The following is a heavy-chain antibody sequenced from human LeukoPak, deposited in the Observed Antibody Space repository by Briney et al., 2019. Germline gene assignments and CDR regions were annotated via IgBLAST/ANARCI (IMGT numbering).Heavy chain of an antibody. CDR3: ARRAGAYSHPYDY. D-gene: IGHD4/OR15-4a*01. J-gene: IGHJ4*02. CDR2: IYSDNT. CDR1: GFTVSSNS. V-gene: IGHV3-53*01. Sequence: GGSLRLSCTVSGFTVSSNSMSWVRQAPGKGLEWVSFIYSDNTHYSDSVKGRFTISRDNSKNTLYLQMNSMRAEDTAVYYCARRAGAYSHPYDYWGQGTLVTVSS.